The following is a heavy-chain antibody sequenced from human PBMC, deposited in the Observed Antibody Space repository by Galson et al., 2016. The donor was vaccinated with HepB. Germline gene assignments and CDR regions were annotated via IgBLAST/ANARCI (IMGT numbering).Heavy chain of an antibody. V-gene: IGHV3-23*01. CDR1: GFTYDTYA. J-gene: IGHJ4*02. Sequence: SLRLSCAASGFTYDTYALSWVRQAPGKGLEWVSSISRTGEYTYYADSVRGRFGISRDNSKNTLYLEVDSLRAEDAALYYCAKVPPPYDNSGYYYFDHWGQGTLVTVSS. CDR3: AKVPPPYDNSGYYYFDH. CDR2: ISRTGEYT. D-gene: IGHD3-22*01.